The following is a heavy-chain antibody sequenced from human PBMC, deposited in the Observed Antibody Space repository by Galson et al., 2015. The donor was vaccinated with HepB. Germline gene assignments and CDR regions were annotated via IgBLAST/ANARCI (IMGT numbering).Heavy chain of an antibody. Sequence: SETLSLTCTVSGGSISSYYWSWIRQPPGKGLEWIGYIYYSGSTNYNPSLKSRVTISVDTSKNQFSLKLSSVTAADTAVYYCARWVGDGWGPFFDYWGQGTLVTVSS. V-gene: IGHV4-59*01. J-gene: IGHJ4*02. D-gene: IGHD2-21*02. CDR1: GGSISSYY. CDR3: ARWVGDGWGPFFDY. CDR2: IYYSGST.